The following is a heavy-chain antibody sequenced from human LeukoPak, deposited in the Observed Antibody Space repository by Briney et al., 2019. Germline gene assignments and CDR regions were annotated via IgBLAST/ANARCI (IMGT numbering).Heavy chain of an antibody. J-gene: IGHJ4*02. D-gene: IGHD2-15*01. Sequence: SETLSLTCAVSGYSISSGYYWSWIRQPPGKGLEWIATIHHSGATYYNPSLKSRVTISVDTSKNQFSLKLSSVTAADTAVYYCARDISCSGGSCRDYWGQGTLVTVSS. CDR2: IHHSGAT. CDR1: GYSISSGYY. CDR3: ARDISCSGGSCRDY. V-gene: IGHV4-38-2*02.